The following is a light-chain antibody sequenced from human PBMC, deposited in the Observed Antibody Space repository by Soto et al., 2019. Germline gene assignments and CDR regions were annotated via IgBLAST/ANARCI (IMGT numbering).Light chain of an antibody. J-gene: IGLJ3*02. V-gene: IGLV2-14*01. CDR2: EVS. CDR1: GSDIGGYNY. Sequence: QSALTQPASVSGSPGQSITISCTGTGSDIGGYNYVSWYQQHPGKAPKLMIYEVSNRPSGVSNRFSGSKSGNTASLTISGLQAEDEADYYCSSFTSISIPVFGGGTQLTVL. CDR3: SSFTSISIPV.